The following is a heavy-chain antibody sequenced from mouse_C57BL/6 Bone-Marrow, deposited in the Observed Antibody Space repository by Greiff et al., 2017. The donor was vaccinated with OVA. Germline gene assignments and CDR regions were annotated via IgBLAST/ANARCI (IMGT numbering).Heavy chain of an antibody. V-gene: IGHV3-6*01. CDR3: AKTGIPSYWYFDV. CDR1: GYSITSGYY. J-gene: IGHJ1*03. CDR2: ISYDGSN. Sequence: EVQLVESGPGLVKPSQSLSLTCSVTGYSITSGYYWNWIRQFPGNKLEWMGYISYDGSNNYNPSLKNRISITRDTSKNQFFLKLNSVTTEDTATYDWAKTGIPSYWYFDVWGTGTTVTVSS. D-gene: IGHD4-1*01.